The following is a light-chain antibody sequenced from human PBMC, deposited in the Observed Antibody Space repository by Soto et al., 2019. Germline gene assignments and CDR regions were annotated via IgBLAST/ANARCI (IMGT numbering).Light chain of an antibody. CDR2: EVS. CDR3: SSYTSANSWV. V-gene: IGLV2-14*01. Sequence: QSVLTQPASVSGSPGQSITISCTGTSSDVGGFSYVSWYQQHPGKAPKLMIYEVSNRPSGVSNRFSGSKSGSTASLTISGLQAEGEADYYCSSYTSANSWVFGGGTKLTVL. J-gene: IGLJ3*02. CDR1: SSDVGGFSY.